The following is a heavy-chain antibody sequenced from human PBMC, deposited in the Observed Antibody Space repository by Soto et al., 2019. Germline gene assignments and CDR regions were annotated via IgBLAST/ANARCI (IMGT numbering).Heavy chain of an antibody. CDR3: VRDVFGVVIFDA. D-gene: IGHD3-3*01. CDR1: GLSFRHSA. Sequence: GSLRLSCSASGLSFRHSAMHWVRQAPGKELEYVSAISTHGRNTYYADSVKGRFTISRDNSKNTVHLQMSSLRVEDTAVYYCVRDVFGVVIFDAWGQGTPGTVSS. J-gene: IGHJ4*02. V-gene: IGHV3-64D*08. CDR2: ISTHGRNT.